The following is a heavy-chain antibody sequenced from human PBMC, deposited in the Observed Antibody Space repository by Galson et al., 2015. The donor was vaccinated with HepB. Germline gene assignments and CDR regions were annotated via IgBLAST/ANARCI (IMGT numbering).Heavy chain of an antibody. CDR1: GFSLSTSGVG. V-gene: IGHV2-5*02. CDR2: IYWDDDK. Sequence: PALVKPTQTLTLTCTFSGFSLSTSGVGANWIRQPPGKAPEWLALIYWDDDKRYNPSLKGRVTISKDTSKNEVVLKMTDLDPLDTATYYCAHRHIETIFGVVLNGDAFDFWGRGTLVTVSS. J-gene: IGHJ3*01. CDR3: AHRHIETIFGVVLNGDAFDF. D-gene: IGHD3-3*01.